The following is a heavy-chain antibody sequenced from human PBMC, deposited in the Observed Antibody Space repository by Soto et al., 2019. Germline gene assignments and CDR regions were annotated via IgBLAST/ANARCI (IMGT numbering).Heavy chain of an antibody. D-gene: IGHD6-6*01. CDR2: ISAYNGNT. CDR1: GYTFTSYG. J-gene: IGHJ4*02. V-gene: IGHV1-18*04. CDR3: ARVEYSISSDTVGFDY. Sequence: ASVKVSCKASGYTFTSYGISWVRQAPGQGLEWMGWISAYNGNTNYAQKLQGRVTMTTDTSTSTAYMELRSLRSDDTAVYYCARVEYSISSDTVGFDYWGQGTLVTVSS.